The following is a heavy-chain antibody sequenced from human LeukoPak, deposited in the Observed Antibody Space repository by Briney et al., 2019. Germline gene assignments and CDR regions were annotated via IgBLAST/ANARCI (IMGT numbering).Heavy chain of an antibody. Sequence: GGSLRLSCAASGFSFRDFWMTWVRQAPGQGLEWVANINQGGSVKYYVDSVKGRFTISRDDAKSSLYVQMNSLRDEDTAVYYCARFGYSGWNLEYWGQGTLVTVSS. CDR1: GFSFRDFW. CDR3: ARFGYSGWNLEY. J-gene: IGHJ4*02. V-gene: IGHV3-7*01. D-gene: IGHD5-12*01. CDR2: INQGGSVK.